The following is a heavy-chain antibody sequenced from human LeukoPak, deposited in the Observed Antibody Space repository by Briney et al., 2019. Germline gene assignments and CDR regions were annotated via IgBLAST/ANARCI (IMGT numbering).Heavy chain of an antibody. V-gene: IGHV3-11*04. CDR2: IRSSGSTI. CDR1: GFTFSDYY. D-gene: IGHD3-22*01. CDR3: ARVMYYYDSSGQTYYFDY. Sequence: GGSLRLSCAASGFTFSDYYMSWIRQAPGKGLEWVSYIRSSGSTIYCAASVKGRFIISRDTAKNSLYLQMNSLRAEDTAVYYCARVMYYYDSSGQTYYFDYWGQGILVTVSS. J-gene: IGHJ4*02.